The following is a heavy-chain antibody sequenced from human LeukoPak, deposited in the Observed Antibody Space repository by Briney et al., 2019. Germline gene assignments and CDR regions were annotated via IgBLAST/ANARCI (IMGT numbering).Heavy chain of an antibody. D-gene: IGHD3-10*01. CDR3: ARTSTMVRGNWFDP. CDR1: GGSISSYY. Sequence: NASETLSLTCTVSGGSISSYYWSWIRQPPGKGLEWIGYIYYSGSTNYNPSLKSRVTISVDTSKNQFSLKLSSVTAADTAVYYCARTSTMVRGNWFDPWGQGTLVTVSS. J-gene: IGHJ5*02. V-gene: IGHV4-59*01. CDR2: IYYSGST.